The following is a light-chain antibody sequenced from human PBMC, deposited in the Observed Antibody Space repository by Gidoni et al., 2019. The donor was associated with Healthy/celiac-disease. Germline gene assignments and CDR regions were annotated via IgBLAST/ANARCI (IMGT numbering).Light chain of an antibody. CDR3: QAWDSSTEGV. V-gene: IGLV3-1*01. CDR1: KLGDKN. CDR2: QDT. Sequence: SYELTQPPSVSVSPGQTASITCSGDKLGDKNTSWYQQKPGQSPVLVIYQDTKRPSGIPERFSGSNSGNTATLTISGTQAMDEADYYCQAWDSSTEGVFGGGTQLTVL. J-gene: IGLJ2*01.